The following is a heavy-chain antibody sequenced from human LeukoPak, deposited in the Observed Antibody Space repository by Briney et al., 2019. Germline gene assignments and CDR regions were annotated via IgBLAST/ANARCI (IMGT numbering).Heavy chain of an antibody. Sequence: SETLSLTCSVSGDSITGYYWGWIRQPPGKGLEWIGNIYYTGNTYYNSSLKRRVTISLDTSKNQFSLKVISMTAADTAVYYCARGSPIPSGYSSGWYSGWGQGTLVTVSS. CDR1: GDSITGYY. J-gene: IGHJ4*02. V-gene: IGHV4-39*07. CDR2: IYYTGNT. CDR3: ARGSPIPSGYSSGWYSG. D-gene: IGHD6-19*01.